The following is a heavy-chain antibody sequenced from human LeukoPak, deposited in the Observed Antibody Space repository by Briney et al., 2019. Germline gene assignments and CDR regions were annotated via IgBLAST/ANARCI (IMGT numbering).Heavy chain of an antibody. CDR2: ITSDGSDT. Sequence: GGSLRLSCAASGLTFRNYWMHWVRQAPGKGLMWLSRITSDGSDTIYADSGKGRFTISRDNAKNTLYLQMNSLSAEDTAVYYCAKDRLYGDYRGTFDYWGQGTLVTVSS. J-gene: IGHJ4*02. CDR1: GLTFRNYW. V-gene: IGHV3-74*01. CDR3: AKDRLYGDYRGTFDY. D-gene: IGHD4-17*01.